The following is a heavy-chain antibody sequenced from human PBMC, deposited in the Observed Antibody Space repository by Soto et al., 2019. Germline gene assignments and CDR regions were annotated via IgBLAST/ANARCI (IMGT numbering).Heavy chain of an antibody. V-gene: IGHV5-51*01. CDR2: IYPGDSDT. CDR1: GYSFTIYW. J-gene: IGHJ5*02. CDR3: ERHVREHNWFDP. Sequence: GESLKISCKCSGYSFTIYWIGWVRQMPGKGLEWMGIIYPGDSDTRYSPSFQGQVTISADKSISTAYLQWSSLKASDTAMYYCERHVREHNWFDPWGQGPLVTVSS.